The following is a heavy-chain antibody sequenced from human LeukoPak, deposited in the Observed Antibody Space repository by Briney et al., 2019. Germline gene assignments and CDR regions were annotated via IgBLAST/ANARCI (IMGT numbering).Heavy chain of an antibody. CDR2: IYYSGST. V-gene: IGHV4-59*01. CDR1: GASISTYY. D-gene: IGHD1-26*01. CDR3: AREEVGASPGGY. J-gene: IGHJ4*02. Sequence: SETLSLTCTVSGASISTYYWSWIRQPPGKGLEWIGYIYYSGSTNYNPSLKSRVTISVDTSKNQFSLKLSAVTAADTAIYYCAREEVGASPGGYWGQGTLVTVSS.